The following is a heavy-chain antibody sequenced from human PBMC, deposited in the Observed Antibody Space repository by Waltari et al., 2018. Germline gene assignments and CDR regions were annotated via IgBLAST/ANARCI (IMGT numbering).Heavy chain of an antibody. CDR3: ARDPRNLGLDP. CDR2: IKADGRTK. J-gene: IGHJ5*02. Sequence: EGQLVESGGALVQPGGSLRLSCADTGSIFSVFWMYWIRQAPGKGLVWVSRIKADGRTKTYADSVQGRFTISRDNVKSILYLEMNALRPEDTAVYYCARDPRNLGLDPWGLGTLVTVSS. D-gene: IGHD3-16*01. V-gene: IGHV3-74*03. CDR1: GSIFSVFW.